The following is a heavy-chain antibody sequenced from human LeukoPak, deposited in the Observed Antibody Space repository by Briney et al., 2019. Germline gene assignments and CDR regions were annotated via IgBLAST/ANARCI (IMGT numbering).Heavy chain of an antibody. J-gene: IGHJ4*02. CDR2: ISGSGGST. CDR1: GFTFSSYA. Sequence: GGSLRLSCAASGFTFSSYAMSWVRQAPGKGLEWVSAISGSGGSTYYADSVKGRFTISRDNSKNTLYLQMNSLRAEDTAVYYCAKMTRNTMIVVVINGPPFDYWGQGTLVTVSS. CDR3: AKMTRNTMIVVVINGPPFDY. V-gene: IGHV3-23*01. D-gene: IGHD3-22*01.